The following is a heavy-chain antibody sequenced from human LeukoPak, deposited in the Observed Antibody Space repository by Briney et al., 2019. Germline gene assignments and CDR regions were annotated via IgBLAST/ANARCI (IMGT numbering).Heavy chain of an antibody. V-gene: IGHV3-23*01. J-gene: IGHJ4*02. Sequence: GGSLRLSCAASGFTFSSYAMSWVRQAPGKGLEWVSAISGSGGSTYYAGSVKGRFTISRDNSKNTLYLQMNSLRAEDTAVYYCAKANSGWYRARRYYFDYWGQGTLVTVSS. D-gene: IGHD6-19*01. CDR1: GFTFSSYA. CDR2: ISGSGGST. CDR3: AKANSGWYRARRYYFDY.